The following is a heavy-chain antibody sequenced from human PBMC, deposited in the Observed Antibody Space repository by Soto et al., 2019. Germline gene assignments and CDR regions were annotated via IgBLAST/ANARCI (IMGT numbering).Heavy chain of an antibody. CDR1: GYTFTSYY. D-gene: IGHD6-6*01. Sequence: VKVSCKASGYTFTSYYMHWVRQAPGQGLEWMGIINPSGGSTSYAQKFQGRVTMTRDTSTSTVYMELSSLRSEDTAVYYCARDSSSSSLSYNWFDPWGQGTLVTVSS. CDR3: ARDSSSSSLSYNWFDP. J-gene: IGHJ5*02. CDR2: INPSGGST. V-gene: IGHV1-46*01.